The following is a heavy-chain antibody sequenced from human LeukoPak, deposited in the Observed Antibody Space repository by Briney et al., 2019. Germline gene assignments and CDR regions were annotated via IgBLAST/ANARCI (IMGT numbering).Heavy chain of an antibody. CDR3: ATGGHNWNSGDFDY. J-gene: IGHJ4*02. Sequence: GASVKVSCKVSGYTLTELSMHWVRQAPGKGLEWMGGFDPEDGETIYAQEFQGRVTMTEDTSTDTAYMELSSLRSEDTAVYYCATGGHNWNSGDFDYWGQGTLVTVSS. D-gene: IGHD1-7*01. CDR2: FDPEDGET. V-gene: IGHV1-24*01. CDR1: GYTLTELS.